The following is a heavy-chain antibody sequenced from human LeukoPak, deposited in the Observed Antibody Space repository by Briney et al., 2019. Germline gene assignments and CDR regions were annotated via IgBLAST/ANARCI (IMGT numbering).Heavy chain of an antibody. CDR2: IKYYGSEK. V-gene: IGHV3-7*01. CDR3: ASALPADHFDY. CDR1: GFTFSSYW. Sequence: GGSLRLSCAASGFTFSSYWMSWVRQAPGKGLEWVANIKYYGSEKYYADSVRGRFTISRDNAKNSLYLQMNSLRAEDTAVYYCASALPADHFDYWGQGTLVTVSS. J-gene: IGHJ4*02.